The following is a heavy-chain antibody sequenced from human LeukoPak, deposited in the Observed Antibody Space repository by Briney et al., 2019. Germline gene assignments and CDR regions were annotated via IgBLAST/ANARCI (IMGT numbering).Heavy chain of an antibody. CDR1: GFTFSSYG. CDR2: IRYDGSNK. J-gene: IGHJ5*02. D-gene: IGHD2-2*01. Sequence: PGGSLRLSCAASGFTFSSYGMHWVRQAPGKGLEWVAFIRYDGSNKYYADSVKGRFTISRDNSKNTLYLQMNSLRAEDTAVYYCAKPPDIVVVPAAIPFNWFDPWGQGTLVTVSS. CDR3: AKPPDIVVVPAAIPFNWFDP. V-gene: IGHV3-30*02.